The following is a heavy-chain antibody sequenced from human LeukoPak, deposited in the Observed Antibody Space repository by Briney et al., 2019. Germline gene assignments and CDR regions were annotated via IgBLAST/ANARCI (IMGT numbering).Heavy chain of an antibody. J-gene: IGHJ6*03. CDR1: GFTFSSYW. Sequence: PGGSLRLSCAASGFTFSSYWMSWVRQAPGKGLEWVANIKQDGSERYYVDSVRGRFTISRDNAKNSLYLQMNSLRAEDTAVYFCARVEVGYSSSSGGVYYYYMDVWGKGTTVTVSS. D-gene: IGHD6-13*01. CDR3: ARVEVGYSSSSGGVYYYYMDV. V-gene: IGHV3-7*01. CDR2: IKQDGSER.